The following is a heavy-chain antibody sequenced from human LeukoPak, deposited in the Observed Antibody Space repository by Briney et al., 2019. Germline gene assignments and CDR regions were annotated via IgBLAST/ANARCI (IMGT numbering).Heavy chain of an antibody. D-gene: IGHD5-24*01. CDR2: ISYRGST. CDR3: VRGAGWLPDY. CDR1: VASLSSYY. Sequence: SDTLSLTCTVSVASLSSYYCSWNRQPPENGLEWIGLISYRGSTKYNSSLGSRVTISTDTSKSQCSLKLSSVTAADTAVYYCVRGAGWLPDYWGQGTLVTVSS. V-gene: IGHV4-59*07. J-gene: IGHJ4*02.